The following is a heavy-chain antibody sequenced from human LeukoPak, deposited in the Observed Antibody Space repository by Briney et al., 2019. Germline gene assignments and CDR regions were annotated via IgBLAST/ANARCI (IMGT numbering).Heavy chain of an antibody. V-gene: IGHV4-39*01. D-gene: IGHD3/OR15-3a*01. J-gene: IGHJ4*02. CDR3: ARQTGSGLFILP. CDR1: GGSISPYY. CDR2: IYYSGNT. Sequence: PSETLSLTCTVSGGSISPYYWTWIRQPPGKGLEWIGSIYYSGNTYYNASLKCQVSISIDTSKNQFSLRLTSVTAADTAVYYCARQTGSGLFILPGGQGTLVTVSP.